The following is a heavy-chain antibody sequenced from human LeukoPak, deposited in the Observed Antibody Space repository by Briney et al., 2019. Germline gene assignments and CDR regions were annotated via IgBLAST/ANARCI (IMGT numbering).Heavy chain of an antibody. V-gene: IGHV4-31*03. CDR3: ARGGNRFGGFYFDH. CDR1: ADSLSSGGHY. D-gene: IGHD3-10*01. CDR2: IHHSGRS. Sequence: TPSQTLSLTCTVSADSLSSGGHYWAWIRQFPGKGLESIGSIHHSGRSRHNPSLKDRVAISVDTSRKQFALKLSSVTAADTAMYYCARGGNRFGGFYFDHWGQGIQVIVSS. J-gene: IGHJ4*02.